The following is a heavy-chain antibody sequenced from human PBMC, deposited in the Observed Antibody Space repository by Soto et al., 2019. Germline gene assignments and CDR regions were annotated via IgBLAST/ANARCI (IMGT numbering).Heavy chain of an antibody. CDR3: VRIYNGAWYGRD. CDR2: IYHGAGT. Sequence: SETLSLTCAVSGFSISSGYYWGWIRQPPGKGLECIGSIYHGAGTYYHPSLKSRVTISVDTYKNQFSLRLTSVAATDTALYYCVRIYNGAWYGRDWGQGSLVTVSS. V-gene: IGHV4-38-2*01. J-gene: IGHJ4*02. CDR1: GFSISSGYY. D-gene: IGHD6-13*01.